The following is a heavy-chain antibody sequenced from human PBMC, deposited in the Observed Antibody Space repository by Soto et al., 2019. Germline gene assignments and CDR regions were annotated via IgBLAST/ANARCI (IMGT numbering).Heavy chain of an antibody. CDR2: ISGRGAST. Sequence: PGGSLSLSCAASGFTFTSYAMTWVRQAPGKGLEWLSTISGRGASTYDTDSVKGRFTISRDNSKNMLYLQLNSLRAEDTAVYYCAKAGRGHSYSYYYDCWGQGTLVTVSS. D-gene: IGHD5-18*01. J-gene: IGHJ4*02. V-gene: IGHV3-23*01. CDR1: GFTFTSYA. CDR3: AKAGRGHSYSYYYDC.